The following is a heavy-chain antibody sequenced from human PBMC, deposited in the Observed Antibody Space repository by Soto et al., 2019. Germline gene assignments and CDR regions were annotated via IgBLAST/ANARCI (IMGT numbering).Heavy chain of an antibody. D-gene: IGHD3-22*01. V-gene: IGHV3-23*01. J-gene: IGHJ6*02. CDR3: AKGQGRYYDSSGYRTSISPPHYYYYYGMDV. CDR2: ISGSGGST. Sequence: GGSLRLSCAASGFTFSSYAMSWVRQAPGKGLEWVSAISGSGGSTYYADSVKGRFTISRDNSKNTLYLQMNSLRAEDTAVYYCAKGQGRYYDSSGYRTSISPPHYYYYYGMDVWGQGTTVTVS. CDR1: GFTFSSYA.